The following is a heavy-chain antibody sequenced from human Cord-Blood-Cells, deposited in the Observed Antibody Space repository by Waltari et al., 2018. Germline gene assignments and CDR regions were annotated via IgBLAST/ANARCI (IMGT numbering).Heavy chain of an antibody. CDR2: IYYCGGT. D-gene: IGHD5-12*01. CDR1: GGSISSSSYY. V-gene: IGHV4-39*07. Sequence: QLQLQESGPGLVKPSETLSLTCTVSGGSISSSSYYLGWIRQPPGKGLEWMGSIYYCGGTYYNPSHRGRVTKSVDTSKNQFSLKLSSVTAAYTAVYYCARHQGGYDDAFDIWGQGTMVTVSS. J-gene: IGHJ3*02. CDR3: ARHQGGYDDAFDI.